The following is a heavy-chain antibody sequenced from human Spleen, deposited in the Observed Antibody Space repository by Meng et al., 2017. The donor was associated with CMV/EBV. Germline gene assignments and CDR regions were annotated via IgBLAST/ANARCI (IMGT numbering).Heavy chain of an antibody. D-gene: IGHD4/OR15-4a*01. J-gene: IGHJ4*02. CDR3: ARVTEYGGNCFDS. CDR1: GTFISTSNW. Sequence: CAVSGTFISTSNWLSWVRQPQDKGLEWIGEVYNSGYTNYNPSLKSRVTMSVDRSKNQFSLKLSSVTAADTAVYYCARVTEYGGNCFDSWGQGTLVTV. V-gene: IGHV4-4*02. CDR2: VYNSGYT.